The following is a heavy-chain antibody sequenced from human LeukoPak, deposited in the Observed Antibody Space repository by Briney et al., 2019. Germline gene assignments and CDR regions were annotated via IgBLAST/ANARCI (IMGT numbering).Heavy chain of an antibody. V-gene: IGHV3-9*01. CDR1: GFTFDDYA. D-gene: IGHD1-26*01. J-gene: IGHJ3*02. CDR3: AKDSGSYYDAFDI. CDR2: ISWNSGSI. Sequence: GRSLRLSCAASGFTFDDYAMHWVRQAPGKGLEWVSGISWNSGSIGYADSVKGRFTISRDNAKNSLYLQMNSLRAEDTALYYCAKDSGSYYDAFDIWGQGTTVTVSS.